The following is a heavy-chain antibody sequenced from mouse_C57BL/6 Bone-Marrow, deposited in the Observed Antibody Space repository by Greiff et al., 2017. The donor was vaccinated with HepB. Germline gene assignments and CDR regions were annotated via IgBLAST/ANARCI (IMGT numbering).Heavy chain of an antibody. J-gene: IGHJ2*01. CDR3: AATFYYYCRRDYFDY. V-gene: IGHV14-3*01. CDR2: IDPAHGNP. D-gene: IGHD1-1*01. CDR1: GFNIKNTY. Sequence: EVQLQQSVAELVRPGASVKLSCTASGFNIKNTYMHWVKQRPEQGLEWIGRIDPAHGNPKYAPKFKGKATITADTSSNTAYVQLSSLTSEDTAIYYCAATFYYYCRRDYFDYWGQGTTLTVSS.